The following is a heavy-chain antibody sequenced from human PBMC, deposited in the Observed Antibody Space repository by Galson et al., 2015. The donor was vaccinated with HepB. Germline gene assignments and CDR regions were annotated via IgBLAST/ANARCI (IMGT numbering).Heavy chain of an antibody. CDR2: IIPIFGTA. CDR1: GGTFSSYA. Sequence: CKASGGTFSSYAISWVRQAPGQGLEWMGGIIPIFGTANYAQKFQGRVTITADESTSTAYMELSSLRSEDTAVYYCARESYGDYVSGGYYGMDVWGQGTTVTVSS. V-gene: IGHV1-69*01. D-gene: IGHD4-17*01. J-gene: IGHJ6*02. CDR3: ARESYGDYVSGGYYGMDV.